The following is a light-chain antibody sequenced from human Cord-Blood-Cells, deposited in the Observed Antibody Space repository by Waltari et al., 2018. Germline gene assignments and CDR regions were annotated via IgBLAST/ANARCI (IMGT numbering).Light chain of an antibody. V-gene: IGKV1-33*01. CDR1: QDISNY. CDR2: DAS. Sequence: DIQMTQSPSSLSASVGDRVTITCQASQDISNYLNWYQQKPGKATKLPIYDASNLETGVPSRFSGSGSGTDFTFTISCLQPEDIATYYCQQYDNLPLYTFGQGTKLEIK. CDR3: QQYDNLPLYT. J-gene: IGKJ2*01.